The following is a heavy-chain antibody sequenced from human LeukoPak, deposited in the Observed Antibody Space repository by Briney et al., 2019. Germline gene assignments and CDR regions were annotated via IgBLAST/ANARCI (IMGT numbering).Heavy chain of an antibody. Sequence: SETLSLTCTVSGGSIYSYYWSWIRQPPGKGLEWIGYIYYSGSTNYNPSLKSRVTISVDTSKNQFSLKLSSVTAADTAVYYCARGGRAVRAFDYWGQGTLVTVSS. CDR3: ARGGRAVRAFDY. CDR2: IYYSGST. D-gene: IGHD3-10*01. J-gene: IGHJ4*02. CDR1: GGSIYSYY. V-gene: IGHV4-59*01.